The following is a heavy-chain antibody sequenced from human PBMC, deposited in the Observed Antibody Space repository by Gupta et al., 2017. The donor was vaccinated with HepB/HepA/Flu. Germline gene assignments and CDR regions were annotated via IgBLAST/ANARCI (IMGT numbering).Heavy chain of an antibody. CDR2: ISSSIGYI. CDR1: GFPFSSYS. D-gene: IGHD3-22*01. Sequence: EVQLVESGGGLVKPGGSLRLSCAASGFPFSSYSMNWVRQTPGKGLEWVSTISSSIGYIVYEDSVKGRFTISRDNAKNSLYLQMNSLRAEDTAVYYCARVFVSSSGYYMGFDYWGQGTLVTVSS. V-gene: IGHV3-21*01. CDR3: ARVFVSSSGYYMGFDY. J-gene: IGHJ4*02.